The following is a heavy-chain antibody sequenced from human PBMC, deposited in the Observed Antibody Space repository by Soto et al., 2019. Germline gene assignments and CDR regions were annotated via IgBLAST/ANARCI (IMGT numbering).Heavy chain of an antibody. CDR3: ALTRSFAGSSTYYGDY. D-gene: IGHD3-22*01. J-gene: IGHJ4*02. Sequence: QITLKESGPTLVKPTQTLTVTCTFSGFSLTTSGVGVGWIRQPPGKTLQWLANIFWDDAILSSPSLKSRLTFTKTTPKTQLTLTLTHTAPVPSATYFCALTRSFAGSSTYYGDYWGQGTLATVSS. CDR1: GFSLTTSGVG. CDR2: IFWDDAI. V-gene: IGHV2-5*02.